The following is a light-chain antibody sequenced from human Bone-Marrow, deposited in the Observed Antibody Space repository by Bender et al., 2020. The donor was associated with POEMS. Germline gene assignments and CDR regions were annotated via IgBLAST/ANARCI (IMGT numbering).Light chain of an antibody. CDR2: RSN. Sequence: QSVLTQPPSASGTPGQTVTISCSGSNSNIGSHYVYWYQQLPGAAPTLLIYRSNQRPSGVPGRFSGSKSGNTASLTVSGLQSEDEADYYCSSYAGGNEGVFGGGTKLTVL. CDR3: SSYAGGNEGV. CDR1: NSNIGSHY. J-gene: IGLJ3*02. V-gene: IGLV1-47*01.